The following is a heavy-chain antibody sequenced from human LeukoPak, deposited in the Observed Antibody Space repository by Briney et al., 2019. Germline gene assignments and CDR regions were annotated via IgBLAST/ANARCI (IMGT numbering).Heavy chain of an antibody. CDR1: GDSITNRHHY. CDR2: IHYTGTT. CDR3: ARDFSGTFHPFDF. D-gene: IGHD1-26*01. J-gene: IGHJ4*02. Sequence: PSETLSLTCSVSGDSITNRHHYWAWSRQPPGKGLEWVASIHYTGTTFYNPSLQSRLTISVDTSKNQFSLRLTSLTAADTAVYYCARDFSGTFHPFDFWGLGTLVTVSS. V-gene: IGHV4-39*07.